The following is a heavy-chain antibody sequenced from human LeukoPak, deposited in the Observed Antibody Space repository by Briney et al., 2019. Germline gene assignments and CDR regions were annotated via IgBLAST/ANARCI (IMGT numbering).Heavy chain of an antibody. CDR3: AKYFRGDANGYFDL. CDR2: ITSSGTYI. V-gene: IGHV3-21*04. Sequence: GGSLRLSCAASGFTFNNYNMNWVRQAPGKALEWVSSITSSGTYIFYADSVKGRFTISRDNSKNTVYLQMNSLRAEDTAVYYCAKYFRGDANGYFDLWGRGTLVTVSS. J-gene: IGHJ2*01. D-gene: IGHD2-21*01. CDR1: GFTFNNYN.